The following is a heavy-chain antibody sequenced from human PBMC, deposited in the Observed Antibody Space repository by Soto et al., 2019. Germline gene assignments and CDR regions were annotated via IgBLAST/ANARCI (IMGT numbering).Heavy chain of an antibody. CDR2: ISSSSSYI. D-gene: IGHD5-18*01. Sequence: PGGSLRLSCAASGFTFSSYSVNWVRQAPGKGLEWVSSISSSSSYIYYTDSVKGRFTISRDNAKNSLYLQMNSLRAEDTAVYYCARDRIQLWPQDYYYYYGMDVWGQGTTVTVSS. J-gene: IGHJ6*02. CDR3: ARDRIQLWPQDYYYYYGMDV. CDR1: GFTFSSYS. V-gene: IGHV3-21*01.